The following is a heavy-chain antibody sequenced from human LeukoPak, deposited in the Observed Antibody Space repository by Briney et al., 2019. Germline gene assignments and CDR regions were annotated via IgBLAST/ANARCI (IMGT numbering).Heavy chain of an antibody. V-gene: IGHV4-59*01. CDR1: GGSISSYY. J-gene: IGHJ3*02. D-gene: IGHD6-6*01. Sequence: SETLSLTCTVSGGSISSYYWSWIRQPPGKGLEWIGYIYYSGSTNYNPSLKSRVTISVDTSKNQFSLKLSSVTAADTAVYYCARSIPRRAFDIWGQGTMVTVSS. CDR2: IYYSGST. CDR3: ARSIPRRAFDI.